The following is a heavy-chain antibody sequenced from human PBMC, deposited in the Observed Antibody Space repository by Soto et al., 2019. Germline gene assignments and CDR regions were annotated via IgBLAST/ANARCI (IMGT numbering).Heavy chain of an antibody. CDR1: GFTFSSNY. Sequence: PGGSLRLSCAASGFTFSSNYMSWVRQAPGKGLEGVSVIYSGGSTYYADSVKGRFTISRDNSKNTLYLQMNSLRAEDTAVYYCARVFPPNSYSDYWGQGTLVTVSS. CDR2: IYSGGST. V-gene: IGHV3-66*01. CDR3: ARVFPPNSYSDY. J-gene: IGHJ4*02.